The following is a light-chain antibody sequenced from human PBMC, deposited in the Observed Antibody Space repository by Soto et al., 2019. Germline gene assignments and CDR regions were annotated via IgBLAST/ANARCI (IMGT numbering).Light chain of an antibody. CDR1: QSVSSSY. J-gene: IGKJ1*01. CDR3: QQYGSSPPWT. Sequence: EIVLTQSPGTRSLSPGERVTLSCRASQSVSSSYLAWYQQKPGQAPRLLIYGASSRATGIPDRFSGSGSGTDFTLTISRLEPEDFAVYYCQQYGSSPPWTFGQGTKVDIK. V-gene: IGKV3-20*01. CDR2: GAS.